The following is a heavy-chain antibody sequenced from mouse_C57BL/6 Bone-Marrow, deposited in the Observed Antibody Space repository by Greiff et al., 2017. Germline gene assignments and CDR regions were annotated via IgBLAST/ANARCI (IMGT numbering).Heavy chain of an antibody. CDR3: APYDYDSSGDY. J-gene: IGHJ2*01. V-gene: IGHV1-47*01. Sequence: VQLQQSGAELVKPGASVKMSCKASGYTFTTYPIEWMKQNHGKSLEWIGNFHPYNDDTKYNDKFKGKATLTVEKSSSTAYLELSRLTSDDSAVYDCAPYDYDSSGDYGGQGTTLTVSS. D-gene: IGHD2-4*01. CDR1: GYTFTTYP. CDR2: FHPYNDDT.